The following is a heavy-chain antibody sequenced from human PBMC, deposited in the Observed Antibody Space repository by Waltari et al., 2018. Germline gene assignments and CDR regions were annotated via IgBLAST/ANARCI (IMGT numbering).Heavy chain of an antibody. CDR1: GFTFDDYA. CDR2: ISWNSGSI. Sequence: EVQLVESGGGLVQPGRSLRLSCAASGFTFDDYAMPWVRQAPGKGLEWVSGISWNSGSIGYADSVKGRFTISRDNAKNSLYLQMNSLRAEDTALYYCAKAGYSYGYGPSYYYYMDVWGKGTTVTVSS. V-gene: IGHV3-9*01. J-gene: IGHJ6*03. D-gene: IGHD5-18*01. CDR3: AKAGYSYGYGPSYYYYMDV.